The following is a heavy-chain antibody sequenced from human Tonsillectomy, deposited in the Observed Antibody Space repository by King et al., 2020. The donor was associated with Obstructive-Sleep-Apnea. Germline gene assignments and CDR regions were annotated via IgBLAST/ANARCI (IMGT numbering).Heavy chain of an antibody. J-gene: IGHJ5*02. D-gene: IGHD4/OR15-4a*01. Sequence: MQLQESGPGLVKPSETLSLTCTVSGASINSYYWSWIRQPPGKGLEWIGYIYYSGRTSYNPSLKSRGTISVDTSKNQFSLRLNSVTAADTAVYYCAGTRGANWFDPWGQGTLVIVSS. CDR3: AGTRGANWFDP. CDR1: GASINSYY. CDR2: IYYSGRT. V-gene: IGHV4-59*08.